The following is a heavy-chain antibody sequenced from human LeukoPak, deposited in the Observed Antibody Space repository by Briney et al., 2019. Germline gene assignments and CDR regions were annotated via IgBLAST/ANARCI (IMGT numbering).Heavy chain of an antibody. V-gene: IGHV1-18*01. D-gene: IGHD2-2*01. CDR1: GYTSTSYG. Sequence: ASVKVSCKASGYTSTSYGISWVRQAPGQGLEWMGWISAYNGNTNYAQKLQGRVTMTTDTSTSTAYMELRSLRSDDTAVYYCAVDIVVVPARYGMDVWGQGTTVTVSS. CDR3: AVDIVVVPARYGMDV. J-gene: IGHJ6*02. CDR2: ISAYNGNT.